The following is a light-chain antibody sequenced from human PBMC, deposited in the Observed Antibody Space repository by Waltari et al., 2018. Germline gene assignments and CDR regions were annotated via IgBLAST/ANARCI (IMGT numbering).Light chain of an antibody. V-gene: IGKV3-20*01. CDR3: QHYVRLPVS. CDR2: DAS. CDR1: QSVGKF. Sequence: TPAGRGSQSVGKFLAWDQKKPGQAPRLLNCDASSRATGSPDRFSGSGFGTDFSLTISRVEPEGFAVYDCQHYVRLPVSFGQGTKVGIK. J-gene: IGKJ1*01.